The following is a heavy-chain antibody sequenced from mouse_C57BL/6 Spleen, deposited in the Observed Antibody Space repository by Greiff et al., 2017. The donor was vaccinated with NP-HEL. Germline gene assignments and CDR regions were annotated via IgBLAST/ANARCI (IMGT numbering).Heavy chain of an antibody. Sequence: VQLQQSGAELVMPGASVKLSCKASGYTFTSYWMHWVKQRPGQGLEWIGEIDPSDSYTNYNQKFKGKSTLTVDKSSSTAYMQLSSLTSEDSAVYYCARSFYGLDYWGQGTTLTVSS. CDR3: ARSFYGLDY. V-gene: IGHV1-69*01. D-gene: IGHD1-1*01. CDR1: GYTFTSYW. CDR2: IDPSDSYT. J-gene: IGHJ2*01.